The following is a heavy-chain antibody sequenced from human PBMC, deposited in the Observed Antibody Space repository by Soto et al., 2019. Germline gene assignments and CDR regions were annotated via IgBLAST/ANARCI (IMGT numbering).Heavy chain of an antibody. V-gene: IGHV1-18*01. CDR3: ARDQAQLWLQSRYGMDV. D-gene: IGHD5-18*01. CDR1: GYTFTSYG. J-gene: IGHJ6*02. Sequence: ASLKVSCKASGYTFTSYGISWVRQAPGQGLEWMGWISAYNGNTNYAQKLQGRVTMTTDTSTSTAYMELRSLRSDDTAVYYCARDQAQLWLQSRYGMDVWGQGTTVTVSS. CDR2: ISAYNGNT.